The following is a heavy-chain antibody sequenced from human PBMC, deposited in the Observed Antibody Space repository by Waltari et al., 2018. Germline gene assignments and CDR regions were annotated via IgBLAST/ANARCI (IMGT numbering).Heavy chain of an antibody. D-gene: IGHD3-10*01. CDR1: GFTFRTYW. V-gene: IGHV3-7*01. CDR3: VRNRADY. CDR2: IKQDGSEK. J-gene: IGHJ4*02. Sequence: EVQLVESGGGLVQPGGSLRLSCAAPGFTFRTYWMSWVRQTPGKGLEWVANIKQDGSEKYYVDSVKGRFTISRDNAKNSLYLQMNSLRAEDTAVYSCVRNRADYWGQGTLVTVSS.